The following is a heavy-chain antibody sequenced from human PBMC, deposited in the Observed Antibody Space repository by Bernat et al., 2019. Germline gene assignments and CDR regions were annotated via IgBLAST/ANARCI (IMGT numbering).Heavy chain of an antibody. D-gene: IGHD6-13*01. J-gene: IGHJ5*02. CDR3: AKEFSKYSSSPGRFDP. Sequence: EVQLVESGGGLVQPGGSLRLSCAASGFTFSSYAMSWVRQAPGKGLEWVSAISGSGGSTYYADSVKGRFTISRDNSKNTLYLQMNSLRAEDTAVYYCAKEFSKYSSSPGRFDPWGQGTLVTVSS. CDR2: ISGSGGST. V-gene: IGHV3-23*04. CDR1: GFTFSSYA.